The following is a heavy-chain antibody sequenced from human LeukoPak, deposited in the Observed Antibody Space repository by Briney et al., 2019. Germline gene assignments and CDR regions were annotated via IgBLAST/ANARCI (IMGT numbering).Heavy chain of an antibody. Sequence: GASVKVSCKASGGTFSSYAISWVRQAPGQGLEWMGRIIPIFGTANYAQKFQGRVTITTDESTSTAYMELSSLRSEDTAVYYCAKDIVLMVYAMQGPYYFDYWGQGTLVTVSS. D-gene: IGHD2-8*01. J-gene: IGHJ4*02. V-gene: IGHV1-69*05. CDR3: AKDIVLMVYAMQGPYYFDY. CDR1: GGTFSSYA. CDR2: IIPIFGTA.